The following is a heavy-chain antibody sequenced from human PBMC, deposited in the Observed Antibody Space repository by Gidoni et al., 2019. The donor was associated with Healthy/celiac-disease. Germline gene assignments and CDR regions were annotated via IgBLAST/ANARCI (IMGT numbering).Heavy chain of an antibody. CDR1: GFSLSTSGVG. Sequence: QITLKESGPTLVKPTQTLTLTCTFSGFSLSTSGVGVGWIRQPPGKALEWLALIYWDDDKRYSPSLKSRLTITKDTSKNQVVLTMTNMDPVDTATYYCAHRRGSTSAYYYYYYMDVWSKGTTVTVSS. CDR3: AHRRGSTSAYYYYYYMDV. J-gene: IGHJ6*03. D-gene: IGHD2-2*01. CDR2: IYWDDDK. V-gene: IGHV2-5*02.